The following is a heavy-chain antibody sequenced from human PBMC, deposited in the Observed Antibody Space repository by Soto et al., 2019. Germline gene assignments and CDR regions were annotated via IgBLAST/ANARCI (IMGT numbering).Heavy chain of an antibody. Sequence: GGSLRLSCAASGFTFYNYAMSWVRQAPGKGLEWVSAISGSGGSTDYADSVKGRFTISRDNSKNTLYLHMNSLRAEDTAVYFCAKARSVYYYHSSDYWGQGTLVTVSS. V-gene: IGHV3-23*01. CDR2: ISGSGGST. CDR1: GFTFYNYA. J-gene: IGHJ4*02. D-gene: IGHD3-22*01. CDR3: AKARSVYYYHSSDY.